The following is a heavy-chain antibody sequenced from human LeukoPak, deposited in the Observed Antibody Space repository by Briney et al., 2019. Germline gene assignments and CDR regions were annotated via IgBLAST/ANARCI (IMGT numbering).Heavy chain of an antibody. CDR2: ISSNGGST. J-gene: IGHJ5*02. V-gene: IGHV3-64*01. CDR1: GFTFSSYA. CDR3: ASLPRFDP. Sequence: GGSLRLSCAASGFTFSSYAMHWVRQAPGKGLEYVSAISSNGGSTYYANSVKGRFTISRDNSRNTLYLQMGSLRAEDMAVYYCASLPRFDPWGQGTLVTVSS.